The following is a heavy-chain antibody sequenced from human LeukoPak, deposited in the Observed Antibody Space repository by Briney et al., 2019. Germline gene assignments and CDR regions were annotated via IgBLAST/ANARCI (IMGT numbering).Heavy chain of an antibody. CDR3: TRGGRGLDV. Sequence: GGSLRLSCAASGVTFSNYWMHWVRQAPGKGLVWVSRISPDGSITTYADSVKGRFTISGDNAKSTLFLQMNSLRAEDTAVYYCTRGGRGLDVWGQGTTVTVSS. V-gene: IGHV3-74*01. J-gene: IGHJ6*02. CDR1: GVTFSNYW. CDR2: ISPDGSIT.